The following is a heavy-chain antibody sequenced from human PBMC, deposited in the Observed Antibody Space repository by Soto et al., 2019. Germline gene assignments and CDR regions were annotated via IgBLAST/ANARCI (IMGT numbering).Heavy chain of an antibody. CDR1: GGSISSYY. CDR3: ARQGRSGYDIDY. CDR2: IYYSGST. D-gene: IGHD5-12*01. V-gene: IGHV4-59*08. Sequence: SETLSLTCTVSGGSISSYYWSWIRQPPGKGLEWIGYIYYSGSTNYNPSLKSRVTISVDTSKNQFSLKLSSVTAADTAVYYCARQGRSGYDIDYWGQGTLVTVSS. J-gene: IGHJ4*02.